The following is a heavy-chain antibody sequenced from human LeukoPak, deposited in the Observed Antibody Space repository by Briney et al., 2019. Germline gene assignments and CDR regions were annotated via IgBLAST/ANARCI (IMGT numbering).Heavy chain of an antibody. CDR2: ISSSSSYI. Sequence: GGSLRLSCAASGFTFSSYSMNWVRQAPGKGLEWVSFISSSSSYIYYADSVKGRFTISRDNAKNSLYLQMNSLGAEDTAVYYCARRGIYSSGWYFDYWGQGTLVTVSS. CDR1: GFTFSSYS. CDR3: ARRGIYSSGWYFDY. V-gene: IGHV3-21*01. J-gene: IGHJ4*02. D-gene: IGHD6-19*01.